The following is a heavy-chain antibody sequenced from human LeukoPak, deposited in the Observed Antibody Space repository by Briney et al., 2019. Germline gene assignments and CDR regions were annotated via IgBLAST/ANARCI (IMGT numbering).Heavy chain of an antibody. CDR1: GFTFSSYA. CDR3: ARDPVPATARHFDY. V-gene: IGHV3-30-3*01. CDR2: TSSDGNIK. Sequence: GGSLRLSCAASGFTFSSYAMHWVRQAPGKGLESVAVTSSDGNIKYYADSVKGRFTISRDNSKNTLYLQMNSLRGEDTGVYYCARDPVPATARHFDYSGQGTLVTVSS. D-gene: IGHD1-1*01. J-gene: IGHJ4*02.